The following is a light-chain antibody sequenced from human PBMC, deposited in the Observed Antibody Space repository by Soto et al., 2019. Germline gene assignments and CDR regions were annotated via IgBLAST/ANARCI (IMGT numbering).Light chain of an antibody. CDR1: SGHSSYS. V-gene: IGLV4-69*01. J-gene: IGLJ3*02. CDR3: QTWGTGIRV. Sequence: QPVLTQSPSASASLGAPVKLTCTLSSGHSSYSIAWHQQQPEKGPRYLMKVNSDGSHSKGDGIPDRFSGSSSGAERYLTISSLQSEDEADYYCQTWGTGIRVFGGGTKLTVL. CDR2: VNSDGSH.